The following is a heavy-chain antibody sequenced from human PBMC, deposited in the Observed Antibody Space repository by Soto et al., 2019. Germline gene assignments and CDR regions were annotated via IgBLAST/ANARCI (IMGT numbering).Heavy chain of an antibody. CDR1: GFTFSSYA. D-gene: IGHD3-10*01. J-gene: IGHJ6*02. V-gene: IGHV3-23*01. CDR3: AKDLGSWFGAYYYGMDV. Sequence: SLRLSCAASGFTFSSYAMSWVRQAPGKGLEWVSAISGSGGSTYYADSVKGRFTISRDNSKNTLYLQMNSLRAEDTAVYYCAKDLGSWFGAYYYGMDVWGQGTTVTVSS. CDR2: ISGSGGST.